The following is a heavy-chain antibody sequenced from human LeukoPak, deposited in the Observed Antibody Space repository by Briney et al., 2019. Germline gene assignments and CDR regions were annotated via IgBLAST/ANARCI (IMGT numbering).Heavy chain of an antibody. Sequence: PSETLSLTRTVSGGSISGYYWSWIRQPPGKGLQFIGYIHYTGSTNYNPSLESRVTLSVDTSKNRFSLKLRSVTAADTAVYYCSRLSKDTVVLPAAMAHYFDYWGQGTLVTVSS. J-gene: IGHJ4*02. D-gene: IGHD2-2*01. V-gene: IGHV4-59*08. CDR2: IHYTGST. CDR3: SRLSKDTVVLPAAMAHYFDY. CDR1: GGSISGYY.